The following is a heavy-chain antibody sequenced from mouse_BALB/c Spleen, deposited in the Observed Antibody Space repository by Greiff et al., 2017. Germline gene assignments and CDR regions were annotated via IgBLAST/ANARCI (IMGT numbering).Heavy chain of an antibody. J-gene: IGHJ2*01. CDR1: GYSITSDYA. CDR2: ISYSGST. CDR3: ARLGHYYGYYFDY. Sequence: EVKLMESGPGLVKPSQSLSLTCTVTGYSITSDYAWNWIRQFPGNKLEWMGYISYSGSTSYNPSLKSRISITRDTSKNHFFLQLNSVTTEDTATYYCARLGHYYGYYFDYWGQGTTLTVPS. D-gene: IGHD1-2*01. V-gene: IGHV3-2*02.